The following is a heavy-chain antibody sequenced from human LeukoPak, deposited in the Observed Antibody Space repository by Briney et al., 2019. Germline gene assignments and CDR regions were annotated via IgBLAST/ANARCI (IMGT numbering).Heavy chain of an antibody. J-gene: IGHJ4*02. D-gene: IGHD2-21*01. CDR2: ISRSSGTI. V-gene: IGHV3-11*01. CDR3: VREAKMTNIL. Sequence: NPGGSLRLSCAASGFTFSDYYMTWIRQDPGKGLEWVSHISRSSGTIYYADSVQGRFTVSRDNGKKSLYLQMSYLRAEDTAVYYCVREAKMTNILWGQGTPATVSS. CDR1: GFTFSDYY.